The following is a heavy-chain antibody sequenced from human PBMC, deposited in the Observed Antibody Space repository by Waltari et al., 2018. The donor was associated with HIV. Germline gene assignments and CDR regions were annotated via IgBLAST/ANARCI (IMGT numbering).Heavy chain of an antibody. Sequence: LLESGGGLVQPGGSLRLSCAASGFTLSDYAMNWVRQAPGKGLGWVSHSGCSHDTYYADCVKGRFTASRDDSKSTLYLQLNSLRAEDTALYFCAKDAFARNGIFDAFDVWGLGTRVTVSS. V-gene: IGHV3-23*01. CDR2: SGCSHDT. CDR3: AKDAFARNGIFDAFDV. D-gene: IGHD2-8*01. CDR1: GFTLSDYA. J-gene: IGHJ3*01.